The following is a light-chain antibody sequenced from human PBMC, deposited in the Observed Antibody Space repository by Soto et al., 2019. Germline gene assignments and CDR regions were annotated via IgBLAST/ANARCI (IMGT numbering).Light chain of an antibody. J-gene: IGLJ1*01. Sequence: QSALTQPASVSGSPGQSITISCTGTSSDVGGYKYVPWYQQHPGKAPKLMIYEVSNRPSGISNRFSGSKSGNTASLTISGLQAEDEAEYYCSSYTSSSTLYVFGTGTKVTVL. CDR2: EVS. CDR3: SSYTSSSTLYV. CDR1: SSDVGGYKY. V-gene: IGLV2-14*01.